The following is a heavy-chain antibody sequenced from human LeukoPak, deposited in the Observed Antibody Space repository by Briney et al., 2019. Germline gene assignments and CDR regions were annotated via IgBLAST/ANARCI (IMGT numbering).Heavy chain of an antibody. V-gene: IGHV4-4*07. CDR2: IYTSGST. Sequence: SETLSLTCTVSGGSISSYYWSGIRQPAGKGLEWIGRIYTSGSTNYNPSLKSRVTMSVDTSKNQFSLKLSSVTAADTAVYYCARVTRFSYYYYYMDVWGKGTTVTVSS. CDR1: GGSISSYY. CDR3: ARVTRFSYYYYYMDV. D-gene: IGHD3-3*01. J-gene: IGHJ6*03.